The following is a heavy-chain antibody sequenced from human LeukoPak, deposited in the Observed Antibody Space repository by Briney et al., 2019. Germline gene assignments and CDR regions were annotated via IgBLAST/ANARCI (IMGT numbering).Heavy chain of an antibody. V-gene: IGHV5-51*01. Sequence: GESLKISCKGSGYSFTSYWIGWVRQMPGKGLEWMGIIYPGDSDTRYSPSFQGQVTISADKSISTAYLQWSSLKASDTAMYYCARHADYVAVVTPPDYWGQGTLVTVSS. D-gene: IGHD3-22*01. CDR3: ARHADYVAVVTPPDY. J-gene: IGHJ4*02. CDR1: GYSFTSYW. CDR2: IYPGDSDT.